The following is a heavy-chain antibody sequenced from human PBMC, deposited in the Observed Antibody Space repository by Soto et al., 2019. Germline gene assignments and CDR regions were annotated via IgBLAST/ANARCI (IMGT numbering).Heavy chain of an antibody. Sequence: GGSLRLSCAASGFTFSSYSMNWVRQAPGKGLEWVSYISSSSSTIYYADSVKGRFTISRDNAKNSLYLQMNSLRDEDTAVYYCARDLYYDFWSGYYRGGMDVWGQGTTVTVSS. J-gene: IGHJ6*02. CDR2: ISSSSSTI. CDR1: GFTFSSYS. D-gene: IGHD3-3*01. CDR3: ARDLYYDFWSGYYRGGMDV. V-gene: IGHV3-48*02.